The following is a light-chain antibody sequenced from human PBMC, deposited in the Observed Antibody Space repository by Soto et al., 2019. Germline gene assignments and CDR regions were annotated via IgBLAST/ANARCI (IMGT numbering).Light chain of an antibody. CDR2: EGT. CDR1: SSDVGGYNL. J-gene: IGLJ1*01. V-gene: IGLV2-23*01. CDR3: SSYTSSSIYV. Sequence: QYALTQPASVSGSPGQSITVSCAGTSSDVGGYNLVSWYQQHPGKAPKLIIYEGTERPSGISPRFSGSKSGNTASLTISGLQAEDEADYYCSSYTSSSIYVFGSGTKVTVL.